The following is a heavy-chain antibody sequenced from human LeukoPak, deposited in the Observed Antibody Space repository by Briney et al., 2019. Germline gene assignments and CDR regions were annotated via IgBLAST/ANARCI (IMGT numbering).Heavy chain of an antibody. J-gene: IGHJ3*02. D-gene: IGHD2-15*01. CDR1: AGSITDFY. CDR3: AKSAGGGFDI. CDR2: IYYSGTT. V-gene: IGHV4-59*01. Sequence: PSETLSLTFTLSAGSITDFYGGWIRQSPGKGLKWIGYIYYSGTTNYSPSLKSRVSISVDTSKKQFSLKLSSVTAADTAVYYCAKSAGGGFDIWGQGTMVTVSS.